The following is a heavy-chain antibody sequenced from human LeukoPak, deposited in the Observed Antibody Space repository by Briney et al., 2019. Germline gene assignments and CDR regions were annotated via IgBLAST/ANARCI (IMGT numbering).Heavy chain of an antibody. V-gene: IGHV3-23*01. CDR2: ISAGGGST. Sequence: GGSLRLSCAASGLTFSDYSMTWVRQAPGKGLFWVSGISAGGGSTYYADSVKGRFTISRDNSRNTLYLQMNSLRAEDTAIYYCAKDAAGPEYWGQGTLVTVSS. CDR3: AKDAAGPEY. J-gene: IGHJ4*02. D-gene: IGHD6-13*01. CDR1: GLTFSDYS.